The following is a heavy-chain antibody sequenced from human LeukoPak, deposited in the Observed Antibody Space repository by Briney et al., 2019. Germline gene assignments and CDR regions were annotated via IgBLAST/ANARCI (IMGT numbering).Heavy chain of an antibody. CDR2: INTGDGNT. D-gene: IGHD5-18*01. CDR1: GYTFTSYA. Sequence: ASVKVSCKASGYTFTSYAIHWVRQAPGQRLEWMGWINTGDGNTRYSQNFQGRVTMTRDTSTSTVYMELSSLRSEDTAVYYCARDVEYSYGYDYWGQGTLVTVSS. J-gene: IGHJ4*02. CDR3: ARDVEYSYGYDY. V-gene: IGHV1-3*04.